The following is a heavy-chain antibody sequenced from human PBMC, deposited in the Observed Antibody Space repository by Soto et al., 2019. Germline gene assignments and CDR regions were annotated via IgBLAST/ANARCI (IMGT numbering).Heavy chain of an antibody. J-gene: IGHJ4*02. CDR2: SRNKANSYTP. V-gene: IGHV3-72*01. Sequence: PGGYLRLSCAASGFTFSDYNMDWVRQAPGKGLVWVGRSRNKANSYTPEYAASVKGRFTISRDDLKKSLFLQINSLKTEHTAVYYCARDGGKYGLDYGGQGTLVTVSS. CDR1: GFTFSDYN. D-gene: IGHD1-26*01. CDR3: ARDGGKYGLDY.